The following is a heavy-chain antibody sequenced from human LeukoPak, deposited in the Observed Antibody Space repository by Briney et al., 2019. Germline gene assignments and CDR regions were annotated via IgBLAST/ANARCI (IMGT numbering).Heavy chain of an antibody. CDR3: ARGRLDYDILTGYDY. J-gene: IGHJ4*02. CDR2: IYTSGST. V-gene: IGHV4-4*07. D-gene: IGHD3-9*01. Sequence: SETLSLTCTVSGGSISSYYWSWIRQPAGKGLEWIGRIYTSGSTNYNPSLKSRVTISVDTSKNQFSLKLSSVTAADTAVYYCARGRLDYDILTGYDYWGQGTLVTVSS. CDR1: GGSISSYY.